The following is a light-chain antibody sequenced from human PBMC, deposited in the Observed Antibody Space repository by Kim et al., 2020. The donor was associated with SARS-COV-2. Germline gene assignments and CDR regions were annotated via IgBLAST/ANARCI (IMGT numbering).Light chain of an antibody. CDR2: DAS. CDR3: QQRSDWPLT. Sequence: EAVLTQSPATLSLSPGDRATLSCRASQSVDTYLAWYQQKPGQPPRLLIYDASNRVTGIPARFSGSGSGTDFTLTISSLEPEDFAVYYCQQRSDWPLTFGGGTKVDIK. J-gene: IGKJ4*01. V-gene: IGKV3-11*01. CDR1: QSVDTY.